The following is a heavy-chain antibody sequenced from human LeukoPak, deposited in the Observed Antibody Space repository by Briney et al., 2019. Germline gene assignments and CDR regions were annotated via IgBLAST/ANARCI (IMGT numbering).Heavy chain of an antibody. CDR2: IRMGVDTK. Sequence: GGSLRLSCAASGFTLSSYYMSWVGQAPGKGLEWVSPIRMGVDTKEYGDSVKGRFTISRHDSKNTLFLQMGSLRADDTAVYYCTKDHSGSHYRHDYWGQGTLVTVSS. V-gene: IGHV3-23*01. J-gene: IGHJ4*02. CDR3: TKDHSGSHYRHDY. CDR1: GFTLSSYY. D-gene: IGHD1-26*01.